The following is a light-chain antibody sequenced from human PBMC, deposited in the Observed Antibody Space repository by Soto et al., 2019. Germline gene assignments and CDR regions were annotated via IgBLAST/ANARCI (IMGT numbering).Light chain of an antibody. CDR1: SSNIGAGYD. CDR3: QSYDSSLSGLWV. J-gene: IGLJ3*02. Sequence: HSVLTQPPSVSGAPGQRVTISCTGSSSNIGAGYDVHWYQQLPGAAPKLLIYGNNNRPSGVPDRFSGSKSGTSASLAITGLQAEDEADYYCQSYDSSLSGLWVFGGGTKLTVL. V-gene: IGLV1-40*01. CDR2: GNN.